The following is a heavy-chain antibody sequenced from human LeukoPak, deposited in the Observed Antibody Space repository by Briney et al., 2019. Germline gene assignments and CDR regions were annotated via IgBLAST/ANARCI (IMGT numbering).Heavy chain of an antibody. D-gene: IGHD5-18*01. CDR1: GYSISSGYY. Sequence: PSETLSLTCTVSGYSISSGYYWGWIRQPPGKGLEWIGSIYHSGSTYYNPSLKSRVTISVDTSKNQFSLKLSSVTAADTAVYYCAREFIQLWPNDAFDIWGQGTMVTVSS. CDR2: IYHSGST. J-gene: IGHJ3*02. V-gene: IGHV4-38-2*02. CDR3: AREFIQLWPNDAFDI.